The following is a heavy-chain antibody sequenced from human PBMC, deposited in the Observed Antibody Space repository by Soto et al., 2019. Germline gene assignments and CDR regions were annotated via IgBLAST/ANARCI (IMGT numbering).Heavy chain of an antibody. Sequence: EVQLLESGGGLAQPGGSLRLSCSAPGFMYTSYAMSWVRQAPGRGLEWVSTVNGNGADTYYADFVKGRFTISRDNSRNTLSLQMNSLRGEDTAMYYCVQGPYYHDNSGRPNVYFEYWGQGTLVTVSS. CDR2: VNGNGADT. V-gene: IGHV3-23*01. CDR1: GFMYTSYA. CDR3: VQGPYYHDNSGRPNVYFEY. D-gene: IGHD3-22*01. J-gene: IGHJ4*02.